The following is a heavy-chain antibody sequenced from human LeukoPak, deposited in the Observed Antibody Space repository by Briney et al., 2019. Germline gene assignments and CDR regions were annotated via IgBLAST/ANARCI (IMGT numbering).Heavy chain of an antibody. CDR3: AREGISGGFDY. Sequence: SETLSLTCTVSGGSIDSYYWSWIRQPAGKGLEWIGRIYASGSTNYNPSLKSRVTLSVDTSKNQFSLKLNSVTAADTAVYYCAREGISGGFDYWGQGTLVTVSS. CDR1: GGSIDSYY. J-gene: IGHJ4*02. D-gene: IGHD3-10*01. V-gene: IGHV4-4*07. CDR2: IYASGST.